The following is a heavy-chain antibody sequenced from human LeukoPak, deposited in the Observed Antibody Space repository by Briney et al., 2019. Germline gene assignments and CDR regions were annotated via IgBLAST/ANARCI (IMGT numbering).Heavy chain of an antibody. Sequence: GGSLRLSCAASGFTFSSYSMNWVRQAPGKGLEWVSYISSSSSTIYYADSVKGRFTISRDNAKNSLYLQMNSLRAEDTAVYYCAGGTGYYWFGISPPYYYYMDVWGKGTTVTVSS. D-gene: IGHD3/OR15-3a*01. V-gene: IGHV3-48*01. CDR3: AGGTGYYWFGISPPYYYYMDV. J-gene: IGHJ6*03. CDR1: GFTFSSYS. CDR2: ISSSSSTI.